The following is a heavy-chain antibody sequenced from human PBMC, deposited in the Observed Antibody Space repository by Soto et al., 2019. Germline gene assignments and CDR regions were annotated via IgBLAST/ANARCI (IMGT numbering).Heavy chain of an antibody. J-gene: IGHJ4*02. CDR2: IYYSGST. D-gene: IGHD1-26*01. V-gene: IGHV4-31*03. Sequence: SETLSLTCTVSGGSISSGGYYWSWIRQHPGKGLEWIGYIYYSGSTYYIPSLKSRVTISVDTSKNQFSLNLSSVTAADTAVYYCARASGSYQQFDYWGQGTLVPVSS. CDR3: ARASGSYQQFDY. CDR1: GGSISSGGYY.